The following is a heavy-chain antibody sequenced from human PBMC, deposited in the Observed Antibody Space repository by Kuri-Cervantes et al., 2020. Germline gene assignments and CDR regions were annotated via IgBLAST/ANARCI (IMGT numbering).Heavy chain of an antibody. CDR3: ARDPITIFGVVTHGFDY. J-gene: IGHJ4*02. Sequence: GGSLRLSCAASGFTFSSYSMNWVRQAPGKGLEWVSSISSSSSYIYYADSVKGRFTISRDNAKNSLYLQMNSLRAEDTAVCYCARDPITIFGVVTHGFDYWGQGTLVTVSS. CDR2: ISSSSSYI. CDR1: GFTFSSYS. V-gene: IGHV3-21*01. D-gene: IGHD3-3*01.